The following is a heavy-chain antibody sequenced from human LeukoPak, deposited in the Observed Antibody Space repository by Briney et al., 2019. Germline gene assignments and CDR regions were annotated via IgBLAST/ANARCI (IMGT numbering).Heavy chain of an antibody. D-gene: IGHD5-24*01. V-gene: IGHV3-48*01. CDR3: ARDYKYAFDN. J-gene: IGHJ4*02. CDR1: RFTFSAYS. CDR2: IGISSGNT. Sequence: GGSLRHSCAASRFTFSAYSMNWVRQAPGKGLEWISYIGISSGNTKYADSVKGRFTISGDKAKNSLYLQMNSLRVEDTAVYYCARDYKYAFDNWGQGTLVTVSS.